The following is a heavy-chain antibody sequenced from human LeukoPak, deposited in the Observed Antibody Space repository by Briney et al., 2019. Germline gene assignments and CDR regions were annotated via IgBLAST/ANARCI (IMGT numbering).Heavy chain of an antibody. CDR2: IYYSGST. J-gene: IGHJ4*02. CDR1: GGSISSSSYY. D-gene: IGHD3-22*01. Sequence: PSETLSLTCTVSGGSISSSSYYWGWICQPPGKGLEWIGSIYYSGSTYYNPSLKSRVTISVDTSKNQFSLKLSSVTAADTAVYYCARITYYYDSSGYHPYYFDYWGQGTLVTVSS. CDR3: ARITYYYDSSGYHPYYFDY. V-gene: IGHV4-39*07.